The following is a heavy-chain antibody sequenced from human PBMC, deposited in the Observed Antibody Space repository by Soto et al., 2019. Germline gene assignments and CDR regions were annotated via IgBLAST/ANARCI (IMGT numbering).Heavy chain of an antibody. CDR2: IDPKSGGT. D-gene: IGHD5-12*01. CDR3: ARVSVDVPE. V-gene: IGHV1-2*02. J-gene: IGHJ4*02. CDR1: GPTFIPYY. Sequence: QLGQSGAEVKKPGASVRVSCKTSGPTFIPYYIHWVRQAPGQGLEWMGWIDPKSGGTTYEQKFLGRVTMTRDTSINTAYMDLNRLTSDETAVYYCARVSVDVPEWGQGTLISVSS.